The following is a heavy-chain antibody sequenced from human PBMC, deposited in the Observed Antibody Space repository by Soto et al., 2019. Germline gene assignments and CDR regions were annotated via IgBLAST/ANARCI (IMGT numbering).Heavy chain of an antibody. CDR2: IIPILGTI. D-gene: IGHD6-13*01. J-gene: IGHJ4*02. V-gene: IGHV1-69*06. CDR1: GRTFLISA. CDR3: AREKEWQQPSNHYYLDY. Sequence: QVQLVQSGAEVKTPGSSVRVSCKTAGRTFLISAIAWVRQAPGQGLEWMGGIIPILGTIHIAQNFQGRVNFTADRSTITASMDLSSGGCEATATYVCAREKEWQQPSNHYYLDYWCQGSQVIVSS.